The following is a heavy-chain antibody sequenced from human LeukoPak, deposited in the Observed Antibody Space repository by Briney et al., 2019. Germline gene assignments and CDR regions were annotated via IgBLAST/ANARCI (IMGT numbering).Heavy chain of an antibody. CDR1: GFTFSSYW. CDR2: INSDGSST. V-gene: IGHV3-74*01. D-gene: IGHD5-24*01. CDR3: ARYSGDGFFDY. Sequence: PGRSLRLSCAASGFTFSSYWMHWVRQAPGKGLVWVSRINSDGSSTSYADSVKGRFTISRDNAKNTLYLQMNSLRAEDTAVYYCARYSGDGFFDYWGQGTLVTVSS. J-gene: IGHJ4*02.